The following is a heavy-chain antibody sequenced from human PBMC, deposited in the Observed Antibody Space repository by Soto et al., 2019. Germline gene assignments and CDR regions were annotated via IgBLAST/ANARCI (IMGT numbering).Heavy chain of an antibody. CDR2: INHSGST. CDR3: ATYYGDYDQHFDY. J-gene: IGHJ4*02. V-gene: IGHV4-34*01. CDR1: GGSFSGYY. D-gene: IGHD4-17*01. Sequence: SETLSLTCAVYGGSFSGYYWSWIRQPPGKGLEWIGEINHSGSTNYNPSLKSRVTISVDTSENQFSLKLSSVTAADTAVYYCATYYGDYDQHFDYWGQGIMVSVS.